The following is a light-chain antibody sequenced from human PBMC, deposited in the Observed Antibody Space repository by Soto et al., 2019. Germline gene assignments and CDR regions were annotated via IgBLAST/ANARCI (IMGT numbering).Light chain of an antibody. J-gene: IGLJ2*01. V-gene: IGLV1-44*01. CDR1: SSNIGSNT. CDR2: SNN. Sequence: QAVVTQPPSASGTPGQWVTISCSGRSSNIGSNTVNWYQQLPGTAPKLLIYSNNQRPSGVPDRFSGSKSGTSASLAISGLQSEDEADYYCAAWDDSLNVPVFGGGTKLTVL. CDR3: AAWDDSLNVPV.